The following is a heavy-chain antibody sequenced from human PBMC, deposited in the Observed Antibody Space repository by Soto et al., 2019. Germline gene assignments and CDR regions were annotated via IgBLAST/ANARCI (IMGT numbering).Heavy chain of an antibody. Sequence: DVQLVESGGGLVQPGRSLRLSCAASGFTFDDYAMHWVRQAPGKGLEWVSGISWNSGSIGYADSVKGRFTISRDNAKNSLYLQMNSLRAEDTALYYCAKAEGYCSGGSCQSWYFDLWGRGTLVTVSS. CDR2: ISWNSGSI. J-gene: IGHJ2*01. CDR1: GFTFDDYA. D-gene: IGHD2-15*01. CDR3: AKAEGYCSGGSCQSWYFDL. V-gene: IGHV3-9*01.